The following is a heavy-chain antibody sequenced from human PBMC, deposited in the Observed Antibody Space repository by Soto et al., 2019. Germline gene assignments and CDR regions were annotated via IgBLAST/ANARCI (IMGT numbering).Heavy chain of an antibody. V-gene: IGHV3-30*18. J-gene: IGHJ4*02. CDR3: AKDRVGGTFYTPLGF. CDR1: GFNFDNYG. CDR2: ITYDGSNK. D-gene: IGHD1-7*01. Sequence: GGSLRLSCQASGFNFDNYGMHWVRQAPGKGLEWVAVITYDGSNKYYADSVKGRFTISRDNSKNTLSLHLNTLKPEDTAVYHCAKDRVGGTFYTPLGFWGQGTPVTVPP.